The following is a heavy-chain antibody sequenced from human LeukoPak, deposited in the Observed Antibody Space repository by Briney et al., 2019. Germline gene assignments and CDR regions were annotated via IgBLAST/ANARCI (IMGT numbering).Heavy chain of an antibody. CDR2: ISSTGTTI. J-gene: IGHJ4*02. Sequence: GGSLRLPCAASGFTFSSYEMNWVRQAPGKGLERVSYISSTGTTIYYADSVKGRFTISRDNAKNSLYLQMNSLRAEDTALYYCARDHGYSYGYYFDYWGQGTLVTVSS. D-gene: IGHD5-18*01. CDR3: ARDHGYSYGYYFDY. CDR1: GFTFSSYE. V-gene: IGHV3-48*03.